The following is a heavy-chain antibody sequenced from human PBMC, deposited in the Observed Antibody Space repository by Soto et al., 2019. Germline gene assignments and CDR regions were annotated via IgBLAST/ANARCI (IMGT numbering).Heavy chain of an antibody. CDR2: ISGSGGST. J-gene: IGHJ4*02. CDR3: AKSIQDYYGSGSPTYYFDY. D-gene: IGHD3-10*01. V-gene: IGHV3-23*01. Sequence: GGSLRLSCAASGFTFSSYAMSWVRQAPGKGLEWVSAISGSGGSTYYADSVKGRFTISRDNSKNTLYLQMNSLRAEDTAVYYCAKSIQDYYGSGSPTYYFDYWGQGTLVTVSS. CDR1: GFTFSSYA.